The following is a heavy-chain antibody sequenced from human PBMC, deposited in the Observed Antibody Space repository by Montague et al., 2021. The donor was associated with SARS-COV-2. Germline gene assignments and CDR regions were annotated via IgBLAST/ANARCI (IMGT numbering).Heavy chain of an antibody. J-gene: IGHJ5*02. CDR2: ISYSGST. V-gene: IGHV4-39*02. CDR1: AGSISTNSYY. Sequence: SETLSLTCTVSAGSISTNSYYWAWIRQPPGKGLEWIGSISYSGSTYFNPSLESRHTMSVDTSKNHFSLKLSSVTAADTAVYYCARLWDFHGSGSYKNSWFDPWGQGTRVTVSS. D-gene: IGHD3-10*01. CDR3: ARLWDFHGSGSYKNSWFDP.